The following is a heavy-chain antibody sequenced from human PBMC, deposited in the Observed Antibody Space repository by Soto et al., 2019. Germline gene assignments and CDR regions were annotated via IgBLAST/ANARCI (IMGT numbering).Heavy chain of an antibody. Sequence: EVQLVESGGGLVQPGGSLRVSCAASGFTFSSYWMHWVRQAPGKGLVWVSRINSDGSSTSYADSVKGRFTISRDNAKNTLYLQMNSLRVEDTAISYCARRGAVAGLHYWGQGTLVTVSS. D-gene: IGHD6-19*01. CDR1: GFTFSSYW. CDR2: INSDGSST. CDR3: ARRGAVAGLHY. V-gene: IGHV3-74*01. J-gene: IGHJ4*02.